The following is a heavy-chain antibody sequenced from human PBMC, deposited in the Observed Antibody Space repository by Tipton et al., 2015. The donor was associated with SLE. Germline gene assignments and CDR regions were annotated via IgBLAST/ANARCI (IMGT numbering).Heavy chain of an antibody. Sequence: SLRLSCAASGFTFSSYWMSWVRQAPGKGLEWVSAISGSGGSTYYADSVKGRFTISRDNSKNTLYLQMNSLRAEDTAVYYCANAQTYYYDSSGYYGYWGQGTLVTVSS. CDR2: ISGSGGST. CDR3: ANAQTYYYDSSGYYGY. D-gene: IGHD3-22*01. J-gene: IGHJ4*02. CDR1: GFTFSSYW. V-gene: IGHV3-23*01.